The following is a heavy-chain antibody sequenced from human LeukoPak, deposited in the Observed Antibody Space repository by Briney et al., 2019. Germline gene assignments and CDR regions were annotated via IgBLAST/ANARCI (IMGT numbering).Heavy chain of an antibody. J-gene: IGHJ4*02. D-gene: IGHD6-13*01. CDR2: IRYDGSNK. V-gene: IGHV3-30*02. Sequence: PGGSLRLSCAVSGFTFSSYGMHWVRQAPGKGLEWVAFIRYDGSNKYYADSVKGRFTISRDNSKNTLYLQMNSLRAEDTAVYYCAKDLDSSSWCGGGLWGQGTLVTVSS. CDR1: GFTFSSYG. CDR3: AKDLDSSSWCGGGL.